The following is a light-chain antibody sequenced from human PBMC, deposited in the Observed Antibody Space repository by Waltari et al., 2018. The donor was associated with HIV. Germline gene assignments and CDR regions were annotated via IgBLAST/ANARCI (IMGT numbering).Light chain of an antibody. Sequence: EIVLTQSPDTLSVSPGARGTLSCRSSQTITNTLAWYKLKPGQAPERLIAGASSTAAGIPARCSGSESGTDFTLDIGTLQSEDFAVYYCQQYNKWPRTFGRGTKVEIK. V-gene: IGKV3D-15*01. CDR1: QTITNT. CDR2: GAS. CDR3: QQYNKWPRT. J-gene: IGKJ4*01.